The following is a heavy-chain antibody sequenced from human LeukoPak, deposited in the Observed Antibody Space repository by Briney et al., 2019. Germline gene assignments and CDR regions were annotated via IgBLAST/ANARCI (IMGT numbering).Heavy chain of an antibody. V-gene: IGHV4-39*07. CDR2: IFYSGST. J-gene: IGHJ5*02. CDR3: ARGLDRPVGPVPADWFDP. D-gene: IGHD3-16*01. Sequence: SETLSLTCTVSGDSISTSKSYWGWIRQPPLKGLEWIGNIFYSGSTYYSPSLKGRVTMSLDTSRNQFSLKLTSVTAADTAVYYCARGLDRPVGPVPADWFDPWGQGTLVTVSS. CDR1: GDSISTSKSY.